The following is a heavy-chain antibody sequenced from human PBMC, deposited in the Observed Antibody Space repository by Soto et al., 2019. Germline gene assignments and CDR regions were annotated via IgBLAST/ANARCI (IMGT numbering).Heavy chain of an antibody. D-gene: IGHD3-10*01. V-gene: IGHV3-33*01. CDR1: GFTFSSYG. CDR3: ARELGSGSLFRSYYYYYYYGMDV. J-gene: IGHJ6*02. CDR2: IWYDGSNK. Sequence: PGGSLSLSCAASGFTFSSYGMHWVRQAPGKGLEWVAVIWYDGSNKYYADSVKGRFTISRDNSKNTLYLQMNSLRAEDTAVYYCARELGSGSLFRSYYYYYYYGMDVWGQGTTVTVSS.